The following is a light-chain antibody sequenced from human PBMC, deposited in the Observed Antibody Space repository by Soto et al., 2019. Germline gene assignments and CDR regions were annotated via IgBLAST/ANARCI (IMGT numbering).Light chain of an antibody. Sequence: DIVLTQSPDTLSLFPGERATLSCRASQNINRNYLAWYQQKPGQAPRLLIYGASSRATVIPDRFTGSGSGTHFTLTFTWLEADDFAVYFCHQYGNVPRTFGLGTKVEIK. V-gene: IGKV3-20*01. CDR3: HQYGNVPRT. CDR2: GAS. CDR1: QNINRNY. J-gene: IGKJ1*01.